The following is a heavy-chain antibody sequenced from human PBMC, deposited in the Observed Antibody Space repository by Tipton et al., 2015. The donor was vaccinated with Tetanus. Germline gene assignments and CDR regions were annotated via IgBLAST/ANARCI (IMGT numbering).Heavy chain of an antibody. D-gene: IGHD2-2*01. J-gene: IGHJ4*02. Sequence: LRLSCTVSGGSISSYYWSWIRQPPGKGLEWIGYIYYSGSTNYNPSLKSRVTISVDTSKNQFSLKLSSVTAADTAVYYCARQYCSSTSCYGWIDYWGQGTLVTVSS. CDR3: ARQYCSSTSCYGWIDY. CDR1: GGSISSYY. CDR2: IYYSGST. V-gene: IGHV4-59*08.